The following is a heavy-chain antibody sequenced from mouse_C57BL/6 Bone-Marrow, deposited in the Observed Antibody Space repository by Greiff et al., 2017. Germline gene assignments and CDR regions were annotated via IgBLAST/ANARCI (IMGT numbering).Heavy chain of an antibody. J-gene: IGHJ3*01. D-gene: IGHD1-1*01. CDR3: ANEESIYYYGSSPAWFAY. CDR1: GYTFTSYW. V-gene: IGHV1-53*01. CDR2: INPSNGGT. Sequence: VQLQQPGTELVKPGASVKLSCKASGYTFTSYWMHWVKQRPGQGLEWIGNINPSNGGTNYNEKFKSKATLTVDKSSSTAYMQLSSLTSQDSAVYDCANEESIYYYGSSPAWFAYWGQGTLVTGSA.